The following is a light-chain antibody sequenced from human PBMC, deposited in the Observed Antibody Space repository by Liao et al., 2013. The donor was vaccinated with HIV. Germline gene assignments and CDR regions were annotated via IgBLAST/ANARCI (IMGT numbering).Light chain of an antibody. CDR3: QVWDSSSDHRGV. CDR2: YDS. CDR1: NIGSKS. J-gene: IGLJ1*01. V-gene: IGLV3-21*01. Sequence: ELTQPPSVSVAPGKTARITCGGNNIGSKSVHWYQQKPGQAPVVVIYYDSDRPSGIPERFSGSNSGNTATLTISRVEAGDEADYYCQVWDSSSDHRGVFGTGTKVTVL.